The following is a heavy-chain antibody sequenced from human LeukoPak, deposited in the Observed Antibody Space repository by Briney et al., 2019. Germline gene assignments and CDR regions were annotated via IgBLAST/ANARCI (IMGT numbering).Heavy chain of an antibody. Sequence: SETLSLTCTVSGGSISSYYCSWIRQPPRQGLEWIGYIYYSGSTNYNPSPKRRVTISVDTSKNQFSLKLSSVTAADTAVYYCARDSFYTGYDRGFGYWGQGTLVTVSS. CDR2: IYYSGST. J-gene: IGHJ4*02. CDR1: GGSISSYY. V-gene: IGHV4-59*01. D-gene: IGHD5-12*01. CDR3: ARDSFYTGYDRGFGY.